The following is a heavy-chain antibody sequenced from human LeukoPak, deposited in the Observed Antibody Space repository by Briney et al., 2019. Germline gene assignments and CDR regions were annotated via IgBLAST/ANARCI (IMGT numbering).Heavy chain of an antibody. CDR2: IASDGSST. Sequence: PGGSLRLSCAASGFTFSSYWMNWVRQAPGKGLVWVSRIASDGSSTTYADSVKGRFTISRDNSKNTLFLQMNSLRAEDTAVYYCAKLSLSGRSQSADYWGQGTLVTVSS. CDR3: AKLSLSGRSQSADY. D-gene: IGHD3-10*01. V-gene: IGHV3-74*01. J-gene: IGHJ4*02. CDR1: GFTFSSYW.